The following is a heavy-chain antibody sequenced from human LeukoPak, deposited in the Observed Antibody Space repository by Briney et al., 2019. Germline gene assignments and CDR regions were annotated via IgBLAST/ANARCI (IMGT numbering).Heavy chain of an antibody. CDR1: GFTFSHYG. J-gene: IGHJ4*02. Sequence: GGSLRLSCAASGFTFSHYGMHWVRQAPAKGLEWEALISLDGTNDFYAGSVKGRFTISRDNSKNTMSLQMNSLRTEDTAVYHCAKQGSCSSVSCYPHHFDSWGLGTLVTVSS. CDR3: AKQGSCSSVSCYPHHFDS. CDR2: ISLDGTND. D-gene: IGHD2-15*01. V-gene: IGHV3-30*18.